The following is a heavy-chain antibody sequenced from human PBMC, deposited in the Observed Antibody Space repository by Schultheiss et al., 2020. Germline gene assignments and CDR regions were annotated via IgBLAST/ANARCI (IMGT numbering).Heavy chain of an antibody. V-gene: IGHV4-59*02. CDR3: ARDRSGYN. CDR2: IYYSGST. J-gene: IGHJ4*02. D-gene: IGHD3-22*01. Sequence: GSLRLSCAASGFTVSSNYMSWVRQAPGKGLEWIGYIYYSGSTYYNPSLKSRVTISVDTSKNQFSLKLSSVTAADTAVYYCARDRSGYNWGQGTLVTVSS. CDR1: GFTVSSNY.